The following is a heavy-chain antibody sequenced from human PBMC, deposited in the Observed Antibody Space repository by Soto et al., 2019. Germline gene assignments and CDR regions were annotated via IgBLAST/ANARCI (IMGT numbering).Heavy chain of an antibody. CDR2: IYSGGST. CDR3: ARAKNGGSYYFDY. CDR1: GFTVSSNY. Sequence: GGSLRLSCAASGFTVSSNYMSWVRQAPGKGLEWVSVIYSGGSTYYADSVNGRFTISRHNSKNTLYLQMNSLRAEDTAVYYCARAKNGGSYYFDYWGQGNLVTVSS. D-gene: IGHD1-26*01. V-gene: IGHV3-66*01. J-gene: IGHJ4*02.